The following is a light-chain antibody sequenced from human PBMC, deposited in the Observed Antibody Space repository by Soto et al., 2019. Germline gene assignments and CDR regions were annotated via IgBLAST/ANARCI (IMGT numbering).Light chain of an antibody. V-gene: IGLV1-47*01. CDR2: RNN. J-gene: IGLJ2*01. CDR1: SSNIGSNY. CDR3: AAWDDSLSGPG. Sequence: QSVLTQPPSAPGTPGQRVTISCSGSSSNIGSNYVYWYQQLPGTAPKLLIYRNNQRPSGVPDRFSGSKSGTSASLAISGLRSEDEADYYCAAWDDSLSGPGFGGGTKLTVL.